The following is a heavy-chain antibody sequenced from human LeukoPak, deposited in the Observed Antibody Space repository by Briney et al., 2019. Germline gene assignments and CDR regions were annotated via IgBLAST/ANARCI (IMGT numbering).Heavy chain of an antibody. V-gene: IGHV3-23*01. Sequence: PGGSLRLSCAASGFTFSSYAMSWVRQAPGKGLEWVSAISGSGGSTYYADSVKGRFTISRDNSKNTLYLQMNSLRAEDTAVHYCAKAPTSNGDYADYFDYWGQGTLVTVSS. CDR3: AKAPTSNGDYADYFDY. D-gene: IGHD4-17*01. J-gene: IGHJ4*02. CDR1: GFTFSSYA. CDR2: ISGSGGST.